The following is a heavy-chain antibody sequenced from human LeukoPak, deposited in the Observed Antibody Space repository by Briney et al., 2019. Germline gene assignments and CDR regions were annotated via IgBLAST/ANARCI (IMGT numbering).Heavy chain of an antibody. D-gene: IGHD4-17*01. CDR3: ARDRLYGDYGSNFDS. CDR1: GFTFSIYA. J-gene: IGHJ4*02. V-gene: IGHV3-21*01. Sequence: PGGSLRLSCAASGFTFSIYAMSWVRQAPGKGLEWVSSISGNSNNIFYADSVRGRFTISRDNTKNSLYLQMNRLSADDTALYYCARDRLYGDYGSNFDSWGQGTLVTVSS. CDR2: ISGNSNNI.